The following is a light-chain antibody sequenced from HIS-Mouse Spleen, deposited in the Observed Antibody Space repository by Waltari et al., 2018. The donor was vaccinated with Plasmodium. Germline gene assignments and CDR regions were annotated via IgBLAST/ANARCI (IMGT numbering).Light chain of an antibody. CDR3: QQSYSTWT. Sequence: DIQITQSPSSLSASLGARVTITCRASQSISNYLNWYQQKPGKAPKFLIYAASTLQSWVPSRFSGSGSGTDFTLTISSLQPEDFATYYCQQSYSTWTFGQGTKVEIK. V-gene: IGKV1-39*01. J-gene: IGKJ1*01. CDR1: QSISNY. CDR2: AAS.